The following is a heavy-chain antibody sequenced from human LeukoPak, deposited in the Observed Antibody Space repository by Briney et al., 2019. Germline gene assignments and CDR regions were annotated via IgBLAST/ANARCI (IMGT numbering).Heavy chain of an antibody. V-gene: IGHV3-74*01. CDR3: ASASSHRIAAGGDY. Sequence: GGSRRLSCAAAGFTFSNYWMDWVRQAPGKGLGWVSRINSDVSGRNYADSVKGRFTISRDNAKNTLYLKMNSLRAEDTAVYYCASASSHRIAAGGDYWGQGTLVTVSS. D-gene: IGHD6-13*01. CDR1: GFTFSNYW. J-gene: IGHJ4*02. CDR2: INSDVSGR.